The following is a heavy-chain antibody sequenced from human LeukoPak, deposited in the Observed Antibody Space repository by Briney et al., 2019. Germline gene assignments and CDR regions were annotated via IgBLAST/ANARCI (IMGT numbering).Heavy chain of an antibody. CDR1: GYSISSGYY. D-gene: IGHD2-21*01. Sequence: SETLSLTCAVSGYSISSGYYWGWIRQPPGKGLEWIGSIYHSGSTYYNPSLKSRVTILVGTSKNQFSLKLSSVTAADTAVYYCARHFGVDDYWGQGTLVTVSS. CDR2: IYHSGST. CDR3: ARHFGVDDY. J-gene: IGHJ4*02. V-gene: IGHV4-38-2*01.